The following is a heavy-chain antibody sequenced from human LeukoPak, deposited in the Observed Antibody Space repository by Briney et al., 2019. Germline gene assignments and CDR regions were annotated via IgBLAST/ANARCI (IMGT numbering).Heavy chain of an antibody. CDR2: ICYSGST. Sequence: PSETLSLTCTVSGGSISSYYWSWIRQPPGKGLEWIGYICYSGSTNYNPSLKSRVTISVDTSKNQFSLKLSSVTAADTAVYYCAGERGYSGSFDYWGQGTLVTVSS. J-gene: IGHJ4*02. CDR1: GGSISSYY. V-gene: IGHV4-59*08. CDR3: AGERGYSGSFDY. D-gene: IGHD5-12*01.